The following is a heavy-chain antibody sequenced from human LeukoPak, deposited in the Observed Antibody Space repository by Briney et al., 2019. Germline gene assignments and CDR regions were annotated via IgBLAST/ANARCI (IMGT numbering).Heavy chain of an antibody. CDR2: IIPSFGTA. D-gene: IGHD1-26*01. CDR1: GGTFSSYA. J-gene: IGHJ4*02. CDR3: ARDPDVFGSGSYYY. V-gene: IGHV1-69*05. Sequence: SVKVSCKASGGTFSSYAISWVRQAPGQGLEWMGVIIPSFGTANYAQKFQGRATITTDESPSTAYMELSSLRSEDTAVYYCARDPDVFGSGSYYYWGQGTLVTVSS.